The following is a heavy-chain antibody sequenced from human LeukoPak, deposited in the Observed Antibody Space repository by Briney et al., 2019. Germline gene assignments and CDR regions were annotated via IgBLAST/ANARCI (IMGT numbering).Heavy chain of an antibody. CDR1: GYTFTGYY. V-gene: IGHV1-2*02. CDR3: ARALTTVTTRALYYYYGMDV. CDR2: INPNSGGT. D-gene: IGHD4-11*01. J-gene: IGHJ6*02. Sequence: RAASVKVSCKASGYTFTGYYMHWVRQAPGQGLEWMGWINPNSGGTNYAQKLQGRVTMTRDTSISTAYMELSRLRSDDTAVYYCARALTTVTTRALYYYYGMDVWGQGTTVTVSS.